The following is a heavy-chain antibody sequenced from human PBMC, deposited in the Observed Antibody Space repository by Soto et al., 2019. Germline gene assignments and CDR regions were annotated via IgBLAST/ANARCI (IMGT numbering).Heavy chain of an antibody. Sequence: QLQLQESGPGLVKPSETLSLTCTVSGGSISSSSYYWGWIRQPPGKGLEWIGSIYYSGSTYYNPSLKSRVTISVDTSKNQFSLKLSSVTAADTAVYYCARHHRATWGFSRFDPWGQGTLVTVSS. CDR2: IYYSGST. D-gene: IGHD5-12*01. CDR1: GGSISSSSYY. CDR3: ARHHRATWGFSRFDP. J-gene: IGHJ5*02. V-gene: IGHV4-39*01.